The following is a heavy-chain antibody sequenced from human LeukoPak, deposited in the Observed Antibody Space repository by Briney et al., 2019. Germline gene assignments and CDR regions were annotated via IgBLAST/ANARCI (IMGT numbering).Heavy chain of an antibody. Sequence: PSETLSLTCTVSGGSIRSYWSWIRQPAGKGLEWIGRIYGSGSTDYNPSLKSRVTMSIDTSRNQFSLNLISVTAADTAVYYCARDSGTTGEVKFDPWGQGTLVTVSS. CDR1: GGSIRSY. CDR2: IYGSGST. CDR3: ARDSGTTGEVKFDP. V-gene: IGHV4-4*07. J-gene: IGHJ5*02. D-gene: IGHD3-10*01.